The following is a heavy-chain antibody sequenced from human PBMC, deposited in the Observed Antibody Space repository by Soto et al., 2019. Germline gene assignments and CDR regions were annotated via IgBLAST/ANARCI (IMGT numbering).Heavy chain of an antibody. D-gene: IGHD2-21*02. CDR3: ARGGHVVVVTAALDY. Sequence: QVQLMQSGAEVKKPGASVKVSCKASGDTFTDYYIHWVRQAPGQGLEWMGTVNPRGGHTTYAQHFRGSVRMTRDPSTSTRYMELTICTSDDTATYYCARGGHVVVVTAALDYWGQGTLVTVSS. V-gene: IGHV1-46*01. CDR1: GDTFTDYY. CDR2: VNPRGGHT. J-gene: IGHJ4*02.